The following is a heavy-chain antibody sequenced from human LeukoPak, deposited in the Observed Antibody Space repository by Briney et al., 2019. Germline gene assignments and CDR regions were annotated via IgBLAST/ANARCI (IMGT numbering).Heavy chain of an antibody. J-gene: IGHJ4*02. Sequence: PGGSLRLSCAASGFTFSNAWMSWVRQAPGKGLEWVGRIKSKTDRGTTGYAAPVKGRFTISRDDSKNTLYLQMNSLKTEDTAVYYCTTEGGDYDILTGYFEYFDYWGQGTLVTVSS. CDR3: TTEGGDYDILTGYFEYFDY. CDR2: IKSKTDRGTT. V-gene: IGHV3-15*01. CDR1: GFTFSNAW. D-gene: IGHD3-9*01.